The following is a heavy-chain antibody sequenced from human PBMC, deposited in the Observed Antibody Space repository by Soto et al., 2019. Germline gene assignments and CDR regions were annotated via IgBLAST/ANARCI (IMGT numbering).Heavy chain of an antibody. Sequence: GGSLRLSCAASGFTFDDYAIHWVRQAPGKGLEWVSGISWNSGSIGYADSVKGRFTISRDNAKNSLYLQMNSLRAEDTALYYCYSRAATVTTSRDFDHWGQGTLVTVSS. D-gene: IGHD4-17*01. V-gene: IGHV3-9*01. CDR1: GFTFDDYA. J-gene: IGHJ4*02. CDR2: ISWNSGSI. CDR3: YSRAATVTTSRDFDH.